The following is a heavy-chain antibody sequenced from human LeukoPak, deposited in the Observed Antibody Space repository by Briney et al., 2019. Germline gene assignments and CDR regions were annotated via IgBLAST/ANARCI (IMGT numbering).Heavy chain of an antibody. V-gene: IGHV3-23*01. D-gene: IGHD3-22*01. CDR3: ATRSGYYQFDY. CDR1: GFTFSSYA. CDR2: ISDSGGSA. J-gene: IGHJ4*02. Sequence: GGSLRLSCAASGFTFSSYAMSWVRQAPGKGLEWVSAISDSGGSAYYADSVKGRFTISRDNSKNTLYLQMNSLRAEDTAVYYCATRSGYYQFDYWGQGTLVTVSS.